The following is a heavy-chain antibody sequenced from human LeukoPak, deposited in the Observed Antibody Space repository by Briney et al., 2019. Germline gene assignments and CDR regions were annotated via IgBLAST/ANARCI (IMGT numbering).Heavy chain of an antibody. J-gene: IGHJ4*02. CDR2: IYSDNT. Sequence: PGGSLRLSCAASGFTFSSKWMSWVRQAPGKGLEWVSFIYSDNTHYSDSVKGRFTISRDNSKNTLYLQMNSLRAEDTAVYYCARRAGAYSHPYDYWGQGTLVTVSS. V-gene: IGHV3-53*01. D-gene: IGHD4/OR15-4a*01. CDR1: GFTFSSKW. CDR3: ARRAGAYSHPYDY.